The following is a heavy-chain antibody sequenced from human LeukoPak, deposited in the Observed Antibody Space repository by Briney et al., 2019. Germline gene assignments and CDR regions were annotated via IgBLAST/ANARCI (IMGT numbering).Heavy chain of an antibody. CDR3: ARGSKTAGGTLDY. CDR2: IWYDGSNK. Sequence: PGRSLRLSCAVSGVSFSSYAMHWVRQAPGKGLEWVAVIWYDGSNKYYTDSVKGRFTISRDNSKNTVYLQMNSLRAEDTAEYFCARGSKTAGGTLDYWGQGTLVTVSS. V-gene: IGHV3-33*01. CDR1: GVSFSSYA. J-gene: IGHJ4*02. D-gene: IGHD6-13*01.